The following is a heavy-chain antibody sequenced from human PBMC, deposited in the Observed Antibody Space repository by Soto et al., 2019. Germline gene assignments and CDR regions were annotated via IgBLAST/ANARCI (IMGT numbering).Heavy chain of an antibody. J-gene: IGHJ6*02. Sequence: GGSLRLSCTGSGFTIGDYAMSWVRRAPGKGLEWVGFIRSKASGGTTEWAASVRGRFTFSRDDSKRIAYLQMNSLKTEDTGVYSGNRGTRTYGMDVWGQGTTVTVSS. D-gene: IGHD2-15*01. CDR2: IRSKASGGTT. CDR3: NRGTRTYGMDV. V-gene: IGHV3-49*04. CDR1: GFTIGDYA.